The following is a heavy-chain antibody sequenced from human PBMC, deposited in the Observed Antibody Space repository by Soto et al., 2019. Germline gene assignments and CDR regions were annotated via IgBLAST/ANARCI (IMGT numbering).Heavy chain of an antibody. CDR2: IKTKVESYVT. Sequence: EVQLLESGGGLVQPGGSLKLSCAASGFTLSGFDMHWVRQASGEGLEWVGRIKTKVESYVTELAASVKGRFTISRDDPKNTAYLEMNSPNTEDTAVYYCTRIYCSGGGWYSDFDYWGQGTLVTVSS. V-gene: IGHV3-73*01. CDR1: GFTLSGFD. J-gene: IGHJ4*02. CDR3: TRIYCSGGGWYSDFDY. D-gene: IGHD2-15*01.